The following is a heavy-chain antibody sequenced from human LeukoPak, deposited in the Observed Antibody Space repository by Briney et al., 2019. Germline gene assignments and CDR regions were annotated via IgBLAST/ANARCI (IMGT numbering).Heavy chain of an antibody. CDR1: GFTFSSYA. CDR2: ISGSGGST. V-gene: IGHV3-23*01. Sequence: GGSLRLSCAASGFTFSSYAMSWVRQAPGKGLEWVSAISGSGGSTYYADSVKGRFTISRDNSKNTLYLQMNSLRAEDTAVYYCAELSLYGDYPGDIWGQGTMVTVSS. J-gene: IGHJ3*02. CDR3: AELSLYGDYPGDI. D-gene: IGHD4-17*01.